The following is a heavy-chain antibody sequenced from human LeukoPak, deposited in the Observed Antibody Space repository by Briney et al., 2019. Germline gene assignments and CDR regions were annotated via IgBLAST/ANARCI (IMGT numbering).Heavy chain of an antibody. CDR1: GFTFSSYA. J-gene: IGHJ4*02. Sequence: GGSLRLSCAASGFTFSSYAMSWVRQAPGKGLEWVPVISASGGNTYYADSVKGRFTISRDNSKNTLYLQMNSLRAEDTAVYYCAKENHGIVGATTLIDYWGQGTLVTVSS. V-gene: IGHV3-23*01. CDR3: AKENHGIVGATTLIDY. CDR2: ISASGGNT. D-gene: IGHD1-26*01.